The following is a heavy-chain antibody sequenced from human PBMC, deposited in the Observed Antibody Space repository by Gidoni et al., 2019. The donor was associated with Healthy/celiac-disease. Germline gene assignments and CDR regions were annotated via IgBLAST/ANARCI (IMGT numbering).Heavy chain of an antibody. D-gene: IGHD3-3*01. Sequence: EVQLLESGGGLVQPGGSLRPSCAASGFTFSSYAMSWVRQAPGKGLEWVSAISGSGGSTYYADSVKGRFTISRDNSKNTLYLQMNSLRAEDTAVYYCAKEGELGGHYDFWSGYEFDYWGQGTLVTVSS. J-gene: IGHJ4*02. V-gene: IGHV3-23*01. CDR3: AKEGELGGHYDFWSGYEFDY. CDR1: GFTFSSYA. CDR2: ISGSGGST.